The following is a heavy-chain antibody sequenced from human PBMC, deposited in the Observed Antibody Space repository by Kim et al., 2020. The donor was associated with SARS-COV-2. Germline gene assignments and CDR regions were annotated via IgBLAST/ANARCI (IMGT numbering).Heavy chain of an antibody. D-gene: IGHD3-10*01. CDR2: INHSGST. CDR1: GGSFSGYY. Sequence: SETLSLTCAVYGGSFSGYYWSWIRQPPGKGLEWIGEINHSGSTNYNPSLKSRVTISVDTSKNQFSLKLSSVTAADTAVYYCARGYGSGSYGVLLVWFDPWGQGTLVTVSS. J-gene: IGHJ5*02. CDR3: ARGYGSGSYGVLLVWFDP. V-gene: IGHV4-34*01.